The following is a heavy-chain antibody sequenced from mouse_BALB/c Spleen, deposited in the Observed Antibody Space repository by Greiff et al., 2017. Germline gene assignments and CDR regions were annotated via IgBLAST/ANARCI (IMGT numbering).Heavy chain of an antibody. CDR2: ISDGGSYT. J-gene: IGHJ3*01. Sequence: EVHLVESGGGLVKPGGSLKLSCAASGFTFSDYYMYWVRQTPEKRLEWVATISDGGSYTYYPDSVKGRFTISRDNAKNYLYLQMSSLKSEDTAMYYCARDGNYVRFAYWGQGTLVTVSA. CDR3: ARDGNYVRFAY. D-gene: IGHD2-1*01. CDR1: GFTFSDYY. V-gene: IGHV5-4*02.